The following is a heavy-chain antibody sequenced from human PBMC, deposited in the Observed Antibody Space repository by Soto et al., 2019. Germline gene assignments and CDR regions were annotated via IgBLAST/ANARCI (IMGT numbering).Heavy chain of an antibody. V-gene: IGHV3-23*01. CDR2: ISGSGGST. CDR1: GFTFSSYA. J-gene: IGHJ4*02. Sequence: HPGGSLRLSCAASGFTFSSYAMSWVRQAPGKGLEWVSAISGSGGSTYYADYVKGRITISRDNSKNTLYLQMNSLRAEDTSVYYCAKDCNDILTGSCGFDYWGQGTLVTVSS. D-gene: IGHD3-9*01. CDR3: AKDCNDILTGSCGFDY.